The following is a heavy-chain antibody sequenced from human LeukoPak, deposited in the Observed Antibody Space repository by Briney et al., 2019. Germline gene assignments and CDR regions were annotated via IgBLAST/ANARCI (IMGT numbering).Heavy chain of an antibody. V-gene: IGHV3-23*01. CDR2: IYDDNT. D-gene: IGHD3-10*01. J-gene: IGHJ4*02. Sequence: GGSLRLSCAASGFTFSSYAMSWVRQAPGKGLEWVSTIYDDNTYYADSVKGRFAISTDNSENTLYLQMNSLRVEDTAVYFCAARKVRGVWFYLDYWGQGTLVTVSS. CDR3: AARKVRGVWFYLDY. CDR1: GFTFSSYA.